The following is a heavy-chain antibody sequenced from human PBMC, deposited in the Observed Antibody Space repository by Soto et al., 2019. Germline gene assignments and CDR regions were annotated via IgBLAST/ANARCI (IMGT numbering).Heavy chain of an antibody. CDR2: INAGNGNT. J-gene: IGHJ4*02. V-gene: IGHV1-3*01. Sequence: ASVKVSCKASGYTLTIYSIHWVRQAPGQRLEWMGWINAGNGNTKFSQKFQGRVTITRDTSASTAYMELRGLRSEDTAVYYCAILGTYYFDNSDNYFDFWGQGTLVTSPQ. D-gene: IGHD3-22*01. CDR3: AILGTYYFDNSDNYFDF. CDR1: GYTLTIYS.